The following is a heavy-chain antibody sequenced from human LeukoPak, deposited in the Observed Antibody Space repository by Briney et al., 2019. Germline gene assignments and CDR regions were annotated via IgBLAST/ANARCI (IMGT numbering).Heavy chain of an antibody. CDR3: AKALLRLGELSSSLFDY. D-gene: IGHD3-16*02. Sequence: EGSLRLSCAASGFTFSSYGMHWVRQAPGKGLEWVAVISYDGSNKYYADSVEGRFTISRDNSKNTLYLQMNSLRAEDTAVYYCAKALLRLGELSSSLFDYWGQGTLVTVSS. CDR1: GFTFSSYG. V-gene: IGHV3-30*18. CDR2: ISYDGSNK. J-gene: IGHJ4*02.